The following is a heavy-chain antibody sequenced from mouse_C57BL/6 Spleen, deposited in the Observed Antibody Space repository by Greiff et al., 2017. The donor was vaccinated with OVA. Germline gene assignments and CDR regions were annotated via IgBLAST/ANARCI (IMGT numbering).Heavy chain of an antibody. V-gene: IGHV1-15*01. CDR1: GYTFTDYE. CDR2: IDPETGGT. CDR3: TRPYDGYTSYYFDY. J-gene: IGHJ2*01. D-gene: IGHD2-3*01. Sequence: VQLVESGAELVRPGASVTLSCKASGYTFTDYEMHWVKQTPVHGLEWIGAIDPETGGTAYNQKFKGKAILTADKSSSTAYMELRSLTSEDSAVYYCTRPYDGYTSYYFDYWGQGTTLTVSS.